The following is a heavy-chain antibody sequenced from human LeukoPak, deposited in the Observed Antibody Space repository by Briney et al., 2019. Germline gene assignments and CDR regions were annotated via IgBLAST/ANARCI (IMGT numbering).Heavy chain of an antibody. V-gene: IGHV1-3*01. CDR1: GYTFTSYA. J-gene: IGHJ4*02. D-gene: IGHD1-26*01. Sequence: ASVKVSCKASGYTFTSYAVHWVCQSPGQRLEWMGWIHAGNGITTYSQKFQDRITVTRDTSTSTAYMELSSLRSEDTAVYYCARVSSGSYYRYWGQGTRVTVSS. CDR2: IHAGNGIT. CDR3: ARVSSGSYYRY.